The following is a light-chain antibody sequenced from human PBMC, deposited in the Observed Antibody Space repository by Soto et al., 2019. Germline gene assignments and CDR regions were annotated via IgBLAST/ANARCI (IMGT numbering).Light chain of an antibody. CDR3: CSYAGTYTVL. CDR1: SSDVGGYHY. V-gene: IGLV2-11*01. J-gene: IGLJ3*02. Sequence: QSVLTQPRSVSGSPGQSVTISCTGTSSDVGGYHYVSWCQQHPGKAPKLMIYDVSKRPSGVPDRFSGSKSGNTASLTISGLQAEDEADYYCCSYAGTYTVLFGGGTKLTVL. CDR2: DVS.